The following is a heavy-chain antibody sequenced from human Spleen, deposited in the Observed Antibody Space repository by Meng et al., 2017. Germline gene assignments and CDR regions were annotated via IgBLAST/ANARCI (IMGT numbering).Heavy chain of an antibody. CDR2: NSASGGST. D-gene: IGHD3-9*01. V-gene: IGHV3-23*01. Sequence: GESLKISCAASGFTFSSYAMSWVRQAPGKGLEWVSTNSASGGSTYYADSVKGRFTISRDNSKNTLYLQMNSLRAEDTAVYYCAKEGGDFDWLGPNYYGMDVWGQGTTVTVSS. J-gene: IGHJ6*02. CDR1: GFTFSSYA. CDR3: AKEGGDFDWLGPNYYGMDV.